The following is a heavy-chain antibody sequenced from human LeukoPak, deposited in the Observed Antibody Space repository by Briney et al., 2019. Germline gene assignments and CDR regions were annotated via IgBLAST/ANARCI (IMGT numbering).Heavy chain of an antibody. J-gene: IGHJ3*02. CDR1: GFTFSSYG. CDR3: ARDAMGTAIHAFDI. V-gene: IGHV3-30*02. D-gene: IGHD2-21*02. CDR2: IRYDGSNK. Sequence: GGSLRLSCAASGFTFSSYGMHWVRQAPGKGLEWVAFIRYDGSNKYYADSVKGRFTISRDNSKNTLYLQMNSLRAEDTAVYYCARDAMGTAIHAFDIWGQGTMVTVSS.